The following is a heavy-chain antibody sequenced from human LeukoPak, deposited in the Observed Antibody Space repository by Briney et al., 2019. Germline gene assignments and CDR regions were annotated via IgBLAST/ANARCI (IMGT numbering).Heavy chain of an antibody. J-gene: IGHJ3*02. D-gene: IGHD3-22*01. Sequence: AGGSLRLSCAASGFTFSSYWMHWVRQAPGKGLVWISRINSDGSSTSYADSVKGRFTISRDNAKNTLYLQMNSLRAEDTAVYYYARAIHYYDSSGYYYSAFDIWGQGTMVTVSS. CDR3: ARAIHYYDSSGYYYSAFDI. CDR2: INSDGSST. CDR1: GFTFSSYW. V-gene: IGHV3-74*01.